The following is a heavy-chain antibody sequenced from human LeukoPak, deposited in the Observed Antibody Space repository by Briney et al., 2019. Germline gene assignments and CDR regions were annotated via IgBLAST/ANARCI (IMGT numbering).Heavy chain of an antibody. CDR3: AGEMATTSLDAFDY. D-gene: IGHD5-24*01. J-gene: IGHJ4*02. Sequence: GGSLRLSCAASGFTLSSYEMNWVRQAPGKGLEWVSYMSSSGNSKHYADSVKGRFTISRDNAKNSLYLQMNSLRAEDTAVYYCAGEMATTSLDAFDYWGQGALVTVSS. CDR2: MSSSGNSK. V-gene: IGHV3-48*03. CDR1: GFTLSSYE.